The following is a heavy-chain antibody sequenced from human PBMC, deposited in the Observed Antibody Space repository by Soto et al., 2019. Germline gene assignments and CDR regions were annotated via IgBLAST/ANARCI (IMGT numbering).Heavy chain of an antibody. CDR2: ISAYNGNT. CDR1: GYTFTSYG. J-gene: IGHJ6*02. D-gene: IGHD6-13*01. CDR3: ARDHSSSWYHYYYGMDV. Sequence: QVQLVQSGAEVKKPGASVKVSCKASGYTFTSYGISWVRQAPGQGLEWMGWISAYNGNTNYAQKLQGRVTMTTDTSTRTAYTALRSLRSDDTAVYYCARDHSSSWYHYYYGMDVWGQGTTVTVSS. V-gene: IGHV1-18*01.